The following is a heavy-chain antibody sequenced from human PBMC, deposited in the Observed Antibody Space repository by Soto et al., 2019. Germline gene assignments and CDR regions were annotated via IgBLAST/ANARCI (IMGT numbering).Heavy chain of an antibody. D-gene: IGHD3-22*01. Sequence: NPSETLSLTCTVSGGSISSGGYYWSWIRQHPGKGLEWIGYIYYSGSTYYNPSLKSRVTISVDTSKNQFSLKLSSVTAADTAVYYCARVSSGSYSNFDSWGQRNLLTISS. CDR2: IYYSGST. V-gene: IGHV4-31*03. CDR3: ARVSSGSYSNFDS. CDR1: GGSISSGGYY. J-gene: IGHJ4*02.